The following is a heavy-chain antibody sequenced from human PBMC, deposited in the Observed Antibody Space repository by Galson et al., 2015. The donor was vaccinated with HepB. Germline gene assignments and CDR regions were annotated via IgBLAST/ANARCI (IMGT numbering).Heavy chain of an antibody. Sequence: SLRLSCAASGFTFSNYGMHWVRQAPGKGLEWVAVAVISDDGTNKYYVDSVKGRFTISRDNSKNTVYLQMNSLRAEDTAVYYCAKDYSWQSPIYYFDCWGQGTLVTVSS. J-gene: IGHJ4*02. V-gene: IGHV3-30*18. CDR3: AKDYSWQSPIYYFDC. CDR1: GFTFSNYG. CDR2: ISDDGTNK. D-gene: IGHD5-18*01.